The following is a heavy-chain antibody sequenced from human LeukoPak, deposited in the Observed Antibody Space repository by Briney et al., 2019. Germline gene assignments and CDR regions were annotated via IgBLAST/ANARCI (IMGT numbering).Heavy chain of an antibody. CDR3: ARDLYYYDSSGPGDY. Sequence: GGSLRLSCAASGFTFSSYWMSWVRQAPGKGLEWVANIKQDGSEKYYVDSVKGRFTVSRDNAKNSLYLQMNSLRAEDTAVYYCARDLYYYDSSGPGDYWGQGTLVTVSS. CDR1: GFTFSSYW. CDR2: IKQDGSEK. V-gene: IGHV3-7*01. D-gene: IGHD3-22*01. J-gene: IGHJ4*02.